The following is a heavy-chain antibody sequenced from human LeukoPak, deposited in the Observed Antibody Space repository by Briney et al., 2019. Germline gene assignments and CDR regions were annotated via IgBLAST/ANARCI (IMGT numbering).Heavy chain of an antibody. CDR2: INSDGSST. V-gene: IGHV3-74*01. J-gene: IGHJ4*02. CDR3: ARDGSEVGLGDFDY. D-gene: IGHD1-26*01. Sequence: PGGSLRLSCAASGFTFSSYWMHWVRQAPGKGLVWVSRINSDGSSTSYADSVKGRFIISRDNAKNTLYLQMNSLRAEDTAVYYCARDGSEVGLGDFDYWGQGTLVTVSS. CDR1: GFTFSSYW.